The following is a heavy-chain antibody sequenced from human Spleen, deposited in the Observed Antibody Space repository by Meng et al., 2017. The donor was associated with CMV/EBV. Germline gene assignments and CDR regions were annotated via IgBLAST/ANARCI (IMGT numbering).Heavy chain of an antibody. J-gene: IGHJ4*02. CDR3: ATEGSGLDY. Sequence: GESLKISCAASGFTFSTYTMNWVRQAPGKGLEWVSSITSRSGYLYYADSVKGRFTISRDNAKNSLYLRMNSLRAEDTAVYYCATEGSGLDYWGQGTLVTVSS. V-gene: IGHV3-21*01. CDR2: ITSRSGYL. D-gene: IGHD6-19*01. CDR1: GFTFSTYT.